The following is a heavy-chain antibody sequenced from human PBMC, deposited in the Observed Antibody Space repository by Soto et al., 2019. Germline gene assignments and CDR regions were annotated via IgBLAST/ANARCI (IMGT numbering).Heavy chain of an antibody. V-gene: IGHV3-23*01. D-gene: IGHD1-1*01. CDR2: ISGSGGST. CDR3: AKSLETNYYDMDV. CDR1: GFTFSSYA. Sequence: GGSLRLSCAASGFTFSSYAMNWVRQAPGKGLEWVSTISGSGGSTYYADSVKGRFTISRDSSKNTLYLQMNSLRAEDTAVYYCAKSLETNYYDMDVWGQGTTVTVSS. J-gene: IGHJ6*02.